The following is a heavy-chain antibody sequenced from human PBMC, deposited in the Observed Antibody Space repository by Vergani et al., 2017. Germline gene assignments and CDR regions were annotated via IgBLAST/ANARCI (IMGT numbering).Heavy chain of an antibody. D-gene: IGHD5-18*01. CDR2: ISGSGGST. V-gene: IGHV3-23*01. Sequence: EVQLLESGGDLVQPGGSLRLSCAASGFTFNHYAMNWVRQAPGKGLEWVSGISGSGGSTYYAGSVKGRFTISKDNSKNTLYLEINSLRPEDTAVYSCAKGGVDTTRNLFDHWGQGTLVTVSS. J-gene: IGHJ4*02. CDR3: AKGGVDTTRNLFDH. CDR1: GFTFNHYA.